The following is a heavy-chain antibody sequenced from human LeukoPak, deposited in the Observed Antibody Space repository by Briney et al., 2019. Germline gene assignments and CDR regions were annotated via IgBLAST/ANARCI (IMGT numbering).Heavy chain of an antibody. V-gene: IGHV1-18*01. CDR1: GYTFTSYG. J-gene: IGHJ5*02. Sequence: ASVKVSCKASGYTFTSYGISWVRQAPGQGLGWMGWISSYNGNTNYAQKLQGRVTMTTDTSTSTAYMELRSLTSDDTAVYYCASRNSGIAAAGKGPSGWFDPWGQGTLVTVSS. CDR2: ISSYNGNT. CDR3: ASRNSGIAAAGKGPSGWFDP. D-gene: IGHD6-13*01.